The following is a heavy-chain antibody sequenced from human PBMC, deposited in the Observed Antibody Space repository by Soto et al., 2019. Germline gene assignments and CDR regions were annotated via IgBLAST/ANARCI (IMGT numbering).Heavy chain of an antibody. CDR1: GFTVSSNY. CDR2: IYSGGST. CDR3: ARAHLSDSSGYYDY. Sequence: EVQLVESGGGLIQPGGSLRLSCAASGFTVSSNYMSWVHQAPGKGLEWVSVIYSGGSTYYADSVKGRFTISRDNSKNTLYLQMNSLRAEDTAVYYCARAHLSDSSGYYDYWGQGTLVTVSS. D-gene: IGHD3-22*01. V-gene: IGHV3-53*01. J-gene: IGHJ4*02.